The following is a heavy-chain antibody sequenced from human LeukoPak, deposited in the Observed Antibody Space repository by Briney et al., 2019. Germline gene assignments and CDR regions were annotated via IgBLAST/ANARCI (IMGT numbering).Heavy chain of an antibody. D-gene: IGHD3-3*01. V-gene: IGHV3-30*18. Sequence: GGSLRLSCAASGFTFSGYGMHWVRQAPGKGLEWVAVISYDGSNKYYADSVKGRFTISGDNSKNTLYLQMNSLRAEDTAVYYCAKGLSFFWSGGIDYWGQGTLVTVSS. CDR1: GFTFSGYG. CDR3: AKGLSFFWSGGIDY. CDR2: ISYDGSNK. J-gene: IGHJ4*02.